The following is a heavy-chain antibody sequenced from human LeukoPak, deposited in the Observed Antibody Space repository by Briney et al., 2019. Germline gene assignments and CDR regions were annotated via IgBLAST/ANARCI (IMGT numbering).Heavy chain of an antibody. CDR3: ARHVRNGYRNLDY. Sequence: GESLKISCEGSGYNFPSYWIGWVRQMPGKGLEWMGIIYPADSDSRYSPSFQGQVTISADKSISTAYLQWSSLRASDTAVYYCARHVRNGYRNLDYWGQGTLVTVSS. D-gene: IGHD5-24*01. V-gene: IGHV5-51*01. CDR1: GYNFPSYW. J-gene: IGHJ4*02. CDR2: IYPADSDS.